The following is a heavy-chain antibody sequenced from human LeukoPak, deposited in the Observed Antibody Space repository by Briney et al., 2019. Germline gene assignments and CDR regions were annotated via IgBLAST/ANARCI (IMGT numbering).Heavy chain of an antibody. CDR2: VDDKGAT. J-gene: IGHJ5*02. Sequence: SETLSLTCPVYGGSFRGDYWRWIRQPPGKGLEWIGEVDDKGATNYDPSLRSRVTISVDTSKKQFSLKLGSVSAADMAVYFCANGVRSAYYFDPWGQGTLVTVSS. CDR3: ANGVRSAYYFDP. V-gene: IGHV4-34*01. CDR1: GGSFRGDY. D-gene: IGHD3-3*01.